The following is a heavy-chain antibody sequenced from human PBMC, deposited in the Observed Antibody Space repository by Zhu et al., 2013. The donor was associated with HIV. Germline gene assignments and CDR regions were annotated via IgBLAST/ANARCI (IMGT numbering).Heavy chain of an antibody. CDR3: ARGARMAGGPSDF. CDR2: IYGGVST. Sequence: EVQLVESGGGLIQPGGSLRLSCAASGFTVSSNYMSWVRQAPGKGLEWVSVIYGGVSTNYADSVKGRFTISRDNSKNTLYLQMNSLRAEDTAVYYCARGARMAGGPSDFWGRGTLVTVAS. CDR1: GFTVSSNY. J-gene: IGHJ2*01. V-gene: IGHV3-53*01. D-gene: IGHD3-16*01.